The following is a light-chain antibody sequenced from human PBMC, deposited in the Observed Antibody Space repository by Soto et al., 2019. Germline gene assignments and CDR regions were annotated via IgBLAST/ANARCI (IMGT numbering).Light chain of an antibody. CDR1: QSVSSN. Sequence: EIEMTQSPATLSVSPGERATLSCRASQSVSSNLAWYQQKPGQAPRLLIYGASTRATGIPARFSGSGSETEFTLTISSLQSEDSAVYYGQQYNKWPPLTFGGGTKVEIK. J-gene: IGKJ4*01. CDR2: GAS. V-gene: IGKV3-15*01. CDR3: QQYNKWPPLT.